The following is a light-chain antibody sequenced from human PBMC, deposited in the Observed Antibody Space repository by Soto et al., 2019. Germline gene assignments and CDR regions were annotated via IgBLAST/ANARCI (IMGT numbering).Light chain of an antibody. J-gene: IGKJ1*01. CDR1: QGLLHSNGYNY. V-gene: IGKV2-28*01. CDR3: MKRLPTTCT. Sequence: DIVMTQSPLSLPVTPGEPASISCRSSQGLLHSNGYNYLDWYLQKPGQSPQLLIYLGSNRASGVPDRLRGSRSGTAFTLKISRVEAEDAGVYYCMKRLPTTCTFGTGTKGDI. CDR2: LGS.